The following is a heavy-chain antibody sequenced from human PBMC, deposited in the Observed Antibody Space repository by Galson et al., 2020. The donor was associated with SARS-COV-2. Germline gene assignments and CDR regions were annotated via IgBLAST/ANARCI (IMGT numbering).Heavy chain of an antibody. V-gene: IGHV4-59*01. CDR1: GCTITSYY. CDR2: ISHSGST. CDR3: ARRASSSWSAFDY. Sequence: SETLSLTCTAFGCTITSYYWSWIRQPPGKGLEWIGYISHSGSTNWNPSLKSRVTISLDTSKNLLSLKLIFVTAADTAVYYCARRASSSWSAFDYWGQGTLVTVSS. D-gene: IGHD6-13*01. J-gene: IGHJ4*02.